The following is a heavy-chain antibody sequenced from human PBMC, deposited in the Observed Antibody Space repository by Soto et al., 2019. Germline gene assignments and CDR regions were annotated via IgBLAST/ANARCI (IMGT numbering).Heavy chain of an antibody. V-gene: IGHV4-30-2*01. Sequence: PSETLSLTCTVSGGSIPSGGYSWSWIRQAPGQGLEWIGYIYQSGSAFCNPSLKTRATILVDRSKNQFSLNLTSVTAADAAVYYCARAFYGVDLWGQGTTVTVSS. CDR1: GGSIPSGGYS. CDR3: ARAFYGVDL. CDR2: IYQSGSA. J-gene: IGHJ6*02.